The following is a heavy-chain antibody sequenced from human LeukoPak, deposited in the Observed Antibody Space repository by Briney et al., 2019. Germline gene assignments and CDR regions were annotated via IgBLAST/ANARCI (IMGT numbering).Heavy chain of an antibody. CDR2: TSGSAGST. Sequence: GGSLRLSCAASGFTFNIYAMTWVRQAPGKGLEWVSTTSGSAGSTYYADSVKGRFAISRDNSRNTLYLQLNSLRAEDTAVYYCAKDHRLGYCSGGGCYIDYWGQGTLVTVSS. CDR1: GFTFNIYA. J-gene: IGHJ4*02. V-gene: IGHV3-23*01. D-gene: IGHD2-15*01. CDR3: AKDHRLGYCSGGGCYIDY.